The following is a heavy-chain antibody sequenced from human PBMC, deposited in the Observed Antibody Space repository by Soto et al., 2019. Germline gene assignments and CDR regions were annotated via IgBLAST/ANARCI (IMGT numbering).Heavy chain of an antibody. V-gene: IGHV3-21*01. J-gene: IGHJ4*02. CDR1: GFTFSSYS. Sequence: EVQLVESGGGLVKPGGSLRLSCAASGFTFSSYSMNWVRQAPGKGLEWVSSISSSSSYIYYADSVKGRFTISRDNAKNSLYLQMNRLRAGDTAVYYCARVGGQLVPGFDYWGQGTLVTVSS. D-gene: IGHD6-6*01. CDR2: ISSSSSYI. CDR3: ARVGGQLVPGFDY.